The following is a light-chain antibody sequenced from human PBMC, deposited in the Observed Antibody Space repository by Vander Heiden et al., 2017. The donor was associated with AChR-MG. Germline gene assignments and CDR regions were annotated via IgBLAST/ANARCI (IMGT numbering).Light chain of an antibody. CDR1: QSVLYSSNNKNY. J-gene: IGKJ1*01. CDR3: QQEDSSPRT. Sequence: DIVMTQSPDSLAVFLGERATINCKSSQSVLYSSNNKNYLAWYQQKPGQPPKLLIYWASTRESGVPDRFSGSGSGTDFTLTISSLQAEDVAVYHCQQEDSSPRTFGQGTKVEIK. CDR2: WAS. V-gene: IGKV4-1*01.